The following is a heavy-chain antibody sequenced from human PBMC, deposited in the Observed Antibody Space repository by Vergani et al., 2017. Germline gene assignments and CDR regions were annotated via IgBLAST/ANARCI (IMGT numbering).Heavy chain of an antibody. D-gene: IGHD3-10*01. Sequence: EVQLLESGGGLVQPGGSLRLSCAASGFTFSSYAMSWVRQAPGKGLEWVSAISGSGGSTYYADSVKGRFTISRDNSKNTLYLQMNSLRAEDTAVYYCAKDRYYGSGSYYNVRACYYGMDVWGQGTTVTVSS. CDR3: AKDRYYGSGSYYNVRACYYGMDV. CDR2: ISGSGGST. J-gene: IGHJ6*02. CDR1: GFTFSSYA. V-gene: IGHV3-23*01.